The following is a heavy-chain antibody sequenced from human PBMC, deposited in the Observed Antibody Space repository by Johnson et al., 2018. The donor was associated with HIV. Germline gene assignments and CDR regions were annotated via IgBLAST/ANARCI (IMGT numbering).Heavy chain of an antibody. CDR2: ILFDGSNK. CDR1: GFAFSTYG. CDR3: TRRSPYDAFDI. J-gene: IGHJ3*02. D-gene: IGHD3-3*01. Sequence: QVQLVESGGGVVQPGGSLSLSCAASGFAFSTYGMHWVRQPPGKGLEWVTFILFDGSNKYYADSVKVRFIISRDSSKNTLYLQMNSLRAADTAVYYCTRRSPYDAFDIWGQVTMVIVSS. V-gene: IGHV3-30*02.